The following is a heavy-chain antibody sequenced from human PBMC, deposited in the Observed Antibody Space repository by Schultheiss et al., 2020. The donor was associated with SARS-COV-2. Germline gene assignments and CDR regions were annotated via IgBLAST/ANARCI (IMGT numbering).Heavy chain of an antibody. J-gene: IGHJ4*02. D-gene: IGHD3-22*01. CDR2: IYYSGST. V-gene: IGHV4-59*01. Sequence: SETLSLTCTVSGGSISSYYWGWIRQPPGKGLEWIGYIYYSGSTNYNPSLKSRVTNSVGTSKNQFSLKLNSVTAADTAVYYCARDRAITMTYFDFWGRGALVTVSS. CDR1: GGSISSYY. CDR3: ARDRAITMTYFDF.